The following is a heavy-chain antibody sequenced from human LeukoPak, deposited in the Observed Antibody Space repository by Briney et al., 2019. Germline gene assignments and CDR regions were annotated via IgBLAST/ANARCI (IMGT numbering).Heavy chain of an antibody. V-gene: IGHV3-66*01. CDR3: TTGEYCSSTSCLNPYYYYYYMDV. J-gene: IGHJ6*03. CDR1: GFTVSSNY. CDR2: IYSGGST. D-gene: IGHD2-2*01. Sequence: PGGSLRLSCAASGFTVSSNYMSWVRQAPGKGLEWVSVIYSGGSTYYADSVKGRFTISRDNSKNTLYLQMNSLRAEDTAVYYCTTGEYCSSTSCLNPYYYYYYMDVWGKGTTVTVSS.